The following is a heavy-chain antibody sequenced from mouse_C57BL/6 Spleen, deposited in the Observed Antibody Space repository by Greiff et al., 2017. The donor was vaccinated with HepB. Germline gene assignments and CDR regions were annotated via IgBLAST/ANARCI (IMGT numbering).Heavy chain of an antibody. CDR2: IYPRDGST. Sequence: QVQLKESGPELVKPGASVKLSCKASGYTFTSYDINWVKQRPGQGLEWIGWIYPRDGSTKYNEKFKGKATLTVDTSSSTAYMELHSLTSEDSAVYFCARCPHKFITTVEGYFDVWGTGTTVTVSS. V-gene: IGHV1-85*01. J-gene: IGHJ1*03. CDR1: GYTFTSYD. D-gene: IGHD1-1*01. CDR3: ARCPHKFITTVEGYFDV.